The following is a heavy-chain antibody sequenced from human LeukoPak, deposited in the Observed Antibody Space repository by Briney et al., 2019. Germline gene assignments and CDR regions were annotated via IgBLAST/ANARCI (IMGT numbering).Heavy chain of an antibody. CDR2: ISYDGSGK. Sequence: PGGSLRLSCAASGFTFSSYPMHWVRQAPGKGLEWVAVISYDGSGKSYADSVKGRFTISRDTSKNTLYLQMNSLRAEDTAVYYCARGIIVATISHWGQGTLVTVSS. D-gene: IGHD5-12*01. J-gene: IGHJ4*02. V-gene: IGHV3-30*04. CDR1: GFTFSSYP. CDR3: ARGIIVATISH.